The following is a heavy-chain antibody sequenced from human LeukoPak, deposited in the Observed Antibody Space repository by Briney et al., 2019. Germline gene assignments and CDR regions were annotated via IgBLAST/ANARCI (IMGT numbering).Heavy chain of an antibody. Sequence: ASVKVSCKASGYTFTGYYMHWVRQAPGQGLEWMGRINPNSGGTNYAQKFQGRVTRTRDTSISTAYMELSRLRSDDTAVYYCADSSGSYSGAIDYWGQGTLVTVSS. J-gene: IGHJ4*02. CDR2: INPNSGGT. CDR1: GYTFTGYY. D-gene: IGHD1-26*01. CDR3: ADSSGSYSGAIDY. V-gene: IGHV1-2*06.